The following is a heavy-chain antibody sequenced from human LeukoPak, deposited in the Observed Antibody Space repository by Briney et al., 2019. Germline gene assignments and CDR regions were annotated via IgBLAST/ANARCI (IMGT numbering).Heavy chain of an antibody. J-gene: IGHJ4*02. CDR1: GYTFAGYY. Sequence: ASVKVSCKASGYTFAGYYMHWVRQAPGQGLEWMGWINPNSGGTNYAQKFQGRVTMTRDTSISTAYMELSRLRSDDTAVYYCARSGGRAAAGNFDYWGQGTLVTVSS. CDR3: ARSGGRAAAGNFDY. D-gene: IGHD6-13*01. CDR2: INPNSGGT. V-gene: IGHV1-2*02.